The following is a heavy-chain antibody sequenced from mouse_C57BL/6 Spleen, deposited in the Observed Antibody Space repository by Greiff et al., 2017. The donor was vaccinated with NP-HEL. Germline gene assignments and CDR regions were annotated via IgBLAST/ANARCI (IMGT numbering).Heavy chain of an antibody. J-gene: IGHJ4*01. CDR2: IRNKANGYTT. CDR1: GFTFTDYY. CDR3: ARYISLYAMDY. V-gene: IGHV7-3*01. Sequence: EVMLVESGGGLVQPGGSLSLSCAASGFTFTDYYMSWVRQPPGKALEWLGFIRNKANGYTTEYSASVKGRFTISRDNSKSILYLQMNALRAEDSATYYCARYISLYAMDYWGQGTSVTVSS.